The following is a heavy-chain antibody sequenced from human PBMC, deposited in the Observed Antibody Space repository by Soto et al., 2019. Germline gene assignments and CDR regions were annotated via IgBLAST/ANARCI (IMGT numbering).Heavy chain of an antibody. Sequence: QVQLQESGPGLVKPSQTLSLTCTVSGGSISSGGYYWSWIRQHPGKGLEWIGYIYYSGSTYYNPSLRSRVTIPVDTAKNQFSLKLSSVTAADTAVYYCARWPQLDPRFDYWGQGTLVTVSS. CDR2: IYYSGST. J-gene: IGHJ4*02. D-gene: IGHD1-1*01. CDR1: GGSISSGGYY. CDR3: ARWPQLDPRFDY. V-gene: IGHV4-31*03.